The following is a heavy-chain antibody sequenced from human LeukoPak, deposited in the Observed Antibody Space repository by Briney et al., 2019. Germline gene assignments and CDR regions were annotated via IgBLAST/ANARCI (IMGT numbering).Heavy chain of an antibody. Sequence: ASVKVSGKASGYHFPDYYIHWLRQAPGQGLQWMGRINPNSGGTDYAQKFQGRVTMTRDTSITTVYMELSSLRSDDTAFFYCARKSSKTFFDWGQGTLVTVSS. V-gene: IGHV1-2*02. D-gene: IGHD3-3*01. J-gene: IGHJ4*02. CDR1: GYHFPDYY. CDR3: ARKSSKTFFD. CDR2: INPNSGGT.